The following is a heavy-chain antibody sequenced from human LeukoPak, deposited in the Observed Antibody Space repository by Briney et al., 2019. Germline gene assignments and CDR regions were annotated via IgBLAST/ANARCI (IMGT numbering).Heavy chain of an antibody. Sequence: GGSLRLSCAASGFTFTSYSMSWVRQAPGKGLEWVSGTSDRGDYIYYADSVQGRFTISRDNSKSTLCLQMNSLRAEDTAVYYCAKQLGYCSDGSCYFPYWGQGTLVTVSS. CDR3: AKQLGYCSDGSCYFPY. CDR1: GFTFTSYS. D-gene: IGHD2-15*01. V-gene: IGHV3-23*01. CDR2: TSDRGDYI. J-gene: IGHJ4*02.